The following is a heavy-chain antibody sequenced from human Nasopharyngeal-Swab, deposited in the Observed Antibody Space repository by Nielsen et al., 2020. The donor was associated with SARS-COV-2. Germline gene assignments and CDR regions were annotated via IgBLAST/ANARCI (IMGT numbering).Heavy chain of an antibody. CDR3: AKLAEVGTFFDY. Sequence: GESLKISCAASGSTFSSYAMSWVRQAPGKGLEWVSAISGSGGSTYYADSVKGRFTISRDNSKNTLYLQMNSLRAEDTAVYYCAKLAEVGTFFDYWGQGTLVTVSS. J-gene: IGHJ4*02. CDR1: GSTFSSYA. CDR2: ISGSGGST. D-gene: IGHD1-26*01. V-gene: IGHV3-23*01.